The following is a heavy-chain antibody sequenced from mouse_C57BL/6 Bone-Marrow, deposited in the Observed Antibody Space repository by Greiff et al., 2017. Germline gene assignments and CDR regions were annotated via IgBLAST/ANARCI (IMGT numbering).Heavy chain of an antibody. CDR3: ARRDYYRGYFDD. J-gene: IGHJ2*01. Sequence: VQLQQSGAELVKPGASVKLSCKASGYTFTSYWMHWVKQRPGQGLEWIGMIHPNSGSTNYNEKFKSKATLTVDKSSSTAYMQLSSLTSEDSAVYYCARRDYYRGYFDDWGQGTTLTVSS. V-gene: IGHV1-64*01. CDR2: IHPNSGST. D-gene: IGHD1-1*02. CDR1: GYTFTSYW.